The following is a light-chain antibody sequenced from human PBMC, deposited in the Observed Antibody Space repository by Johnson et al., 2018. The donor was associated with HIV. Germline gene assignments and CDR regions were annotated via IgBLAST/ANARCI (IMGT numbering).Light chain of an antibody. CDR3: GTWDSSLSAYV. CDR2: DNN. V-gene: IGLV1-51*01. Sequence: QSVLTQPPSVSAAPGQKVTISCSRSSSNIGNNYVSWYQQLPGTAPKLLIYDNNKRPSGIPDRFSGSKSGTSATLRLTGLQTGDEADYYCGTWDSSLSAYVFGTGTKVTVL. CDR1: SSNIGNNY. J-gene: IGLJ1*01.